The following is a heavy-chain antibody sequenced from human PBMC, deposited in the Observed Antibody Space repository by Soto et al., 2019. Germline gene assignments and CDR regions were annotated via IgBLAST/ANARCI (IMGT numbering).Heavy chain of an antibody. CDR1: GYTLTELS. V-gene: IGHV1-24*01. Sequence: ASVKVSCKVSGYTLTELSMHWVRQAPGKGLEWMGGFDPEDGETIYAQKFQGRVTMTEDTSTDTAYMELSSLRSEDTAVYYCATCNDMVSRANWFDPWGQGTLVTVSS. D-gene: IGHD3-10*01. J-gene: IGHJ5*02. CDR3: ATCNDMVSRANWFDP. CDR2: FDPEDGET.